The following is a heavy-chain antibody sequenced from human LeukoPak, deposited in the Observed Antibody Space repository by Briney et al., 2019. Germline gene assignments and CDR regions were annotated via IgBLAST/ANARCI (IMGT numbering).Heavy chain of an antibody. V-gene: IGHV5-51*01. CDR3: ARSPFEGYCSSTSRPYFDY. CDR2: IYPGDSDT. J-gene: IGHJ4*02. D-gene: IGHD2-2*01. Sequence: GESLKISCKGSGYSFTSYWIGWVRQMPGKGLEWMGIIYPGDSDTRYSPSFQGQVTISADKSISTAYLQWSSLKASDTAMYYCARSPFEGYCSSTSRPYFDYWGQGTLVTVSS. CDR1: GYSFTSYW.